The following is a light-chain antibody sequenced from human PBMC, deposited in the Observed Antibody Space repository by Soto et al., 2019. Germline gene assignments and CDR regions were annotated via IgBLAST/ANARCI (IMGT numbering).Light chain of an antibody. V-gene: IGKV1-39*01. J-gene: IGKJ1*01. CDR1: QTISNN. CDR3: QQSSSAPLT. CDR2: GAS. Sequence: DIQVTQSPSSLSAFVGDRVTITCRTSQTISNNLNWYQQQPGKAPNLLIYGASSLQSGVPSRFSGSGSGTDFPLTISSLQPEDFATYFCQQSSSAPLTFGQGTKV.